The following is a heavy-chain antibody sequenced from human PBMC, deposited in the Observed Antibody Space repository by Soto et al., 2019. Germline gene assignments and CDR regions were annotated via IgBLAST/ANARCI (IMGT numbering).Heavy chain of an antibody. Sequence: SVKGSCNASGYTFSSYAISWVRQAPGQGLEWMGGIIPIFGTANYAQKFQVRVTITADESTSTAYMELSSLRSEDTAVYYCASSGYDSSGYYLFDYWGQGTLVTVSS. J-gene: IGHJ4*02. V-gene: IGHV1-69*01. CDR1: GYTFSSYA. CDR3: ASSGYDSSGYYLFDY. CDR2: IIPIFGTA. D-gene: IGHD3-22*01.